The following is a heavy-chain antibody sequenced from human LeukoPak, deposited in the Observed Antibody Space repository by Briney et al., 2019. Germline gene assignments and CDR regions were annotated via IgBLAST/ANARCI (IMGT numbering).Heavy chain of an antibody. J-gene: IGHJ4*02. CDR1: GYTFTGYY. D-gene: IGHD5-12*01. Sequence: ASVKVSCKASGYTFTGYYMHWVRQAPGQGLEWMGWINPNNGGTNYAQKFQGRVTMTTDTSTSTAYMELSSLRSDDTAVYYCARDIQYGGYVEWTDYWGQGTLVTVSS. V-gene: IGHV1-2*02. CDR3: ARDIQYGGYVEWTDY. CDR2: INPNNGGT.